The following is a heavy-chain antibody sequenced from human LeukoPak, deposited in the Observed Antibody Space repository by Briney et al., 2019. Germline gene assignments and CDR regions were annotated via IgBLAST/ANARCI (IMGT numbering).Heavy chain of an antibody. Sequence: TSETLSLTCDVSGHPISSAFYWGWIRQPPGKGLEWIATIYHSGKTYYSPSLRSRITASKDASRNQLSLKLSSVTAADTAVYYYARDGLGYCSSTSCYPPYYYYYMDVWGKGTKVTVSS. D-gene: IGHD2-2*01. CDR2: IYHSGKT. V-gene: IGHV4-38-2*02. CDR3: ARDGLGYCSSTSCYPPYYYYYMDV. J-gene: IGHJ6*03. CDR1: GHPISSAFY.